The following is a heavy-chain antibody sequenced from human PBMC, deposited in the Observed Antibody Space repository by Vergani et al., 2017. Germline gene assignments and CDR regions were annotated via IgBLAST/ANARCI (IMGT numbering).Heavy chain of an antibody. CDR1: GFIFSHYW. CDR2: INQDGSEK. J-gene: IGHJ5*02. Sequence: EVQLVESGGGLVQPGGSLRLSCAASGFIFSHYWMSWVRQAPGKGLEWVANINQDGSEKYYVDSVKGRFTISRDNAKNSRYLQMNSLRAEDTALYYCARINYYGSSGYSLTRWHNWFDPWGQGTLITFSS. V-gene: IGHV3-7*01. D-gene: IGHD3-22*01. CDR3: ARINYYGSSGYSLTRWHNWFDP.